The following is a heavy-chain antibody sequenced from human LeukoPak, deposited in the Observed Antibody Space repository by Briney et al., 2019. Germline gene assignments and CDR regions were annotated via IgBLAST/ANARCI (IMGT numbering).Heavy chain of an antibody. J-gene: IGHJ6*02. Sequence: GGSLRLSCAASGFTFSDYDMNWVRQAPGKGLEWASYITNGGSTIHHADSVKGRFTISRDNAKKPLYLQMNSLRAEDTAVYYCARSIGLTGGGVDVWGQGTTVTVSS. CDR2: ITNGGSTI. CDR1: GFTFSDYD. V-gene: IGHV3-11*01. D-gene: IGHD3-9*01. CDR3: ARSIGLTGGGVDV.